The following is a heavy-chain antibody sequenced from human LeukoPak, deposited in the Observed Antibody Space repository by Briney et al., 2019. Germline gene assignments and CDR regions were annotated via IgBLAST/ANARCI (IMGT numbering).Heavy chain of an antibody. D-gene: IGHD5-18*01. CDR3: ARGLHGYTYGYVPWELYYYMDV. CDR1: GGSINSGRCY. V-gene: IGHV4-61*09. Sequence: SQTLSLTCNVSGGSINSGRCYWSWIRQPAGRGLEWIGHISTSGRTSYSPSLKSRVTISVDTSKNQFSLKMSSVSAAGTAVYYCARGLHGYTYGYVPWELYYYMDVWGKGTTVTISS. CDR2: ISTSGRT. J-gene: IGHJ6*03.